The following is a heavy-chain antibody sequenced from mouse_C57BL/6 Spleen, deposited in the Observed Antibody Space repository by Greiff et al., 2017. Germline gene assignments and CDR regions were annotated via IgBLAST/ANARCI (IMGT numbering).Heavy chain of an antibody. Sequence: VKLKQPGAELVKPGASVKLSCKASGYTFTSYWMQWVKQRPGQGLEWIGEIDPSDSYTNYNQKFKGKATLTVDTSSSTAYMQLSSLTSEDSAVYYCARGRYFDVWGTGTTVTVSS. CDR2: IDPSDSYT. J-gene: IGHJ1*03. CDR1: GYTFTSYW. CDR3: ARGRYFDV. V-gene: IGHV1-50*01.